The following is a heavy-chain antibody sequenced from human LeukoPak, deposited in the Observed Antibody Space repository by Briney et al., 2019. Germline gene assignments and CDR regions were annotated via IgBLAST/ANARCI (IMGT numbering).Heavy chain of an antibody. D-gene: IGHD6-13*01. CDR1: GPSFISYN. CDR2: ITASDTTK. V-gene: IGHV3-48*01. Sequence: GGSLRLSCVASGPSFISYNMYWVRQAPGKGPEWVAYITASDTTKYYADSVKGRFAISRDNAKKSLFLQMNSLRAEDTAVYYCVAASAFSSSWRSWGQGTLVTVSS. J-gene: IGHJ5*02. CDR3: VAASAFSSSWRS.